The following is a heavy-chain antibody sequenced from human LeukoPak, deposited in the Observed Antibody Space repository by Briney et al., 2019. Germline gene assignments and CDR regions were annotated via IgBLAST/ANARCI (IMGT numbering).Heavy chain of an antibody. J-gene: IGHJ5*02. V-gene: IGHV4-59*01. CDR3: ARSSGYSSSGGLNWFDT. CDR1: GGXISSYY. D-gene: IGHD6-13*01. CDR2: ISYSGST. Sequence: PSETLSLTCTVSGGXISSYYWSWIRQPPGKGLEWIGYISYSGSTNFNPSLKSRVTISVDTSKNQFSLKLSSVTAADTAVYYCARSSGYSSSGGLNWFDTWGQGTLVTVSS.